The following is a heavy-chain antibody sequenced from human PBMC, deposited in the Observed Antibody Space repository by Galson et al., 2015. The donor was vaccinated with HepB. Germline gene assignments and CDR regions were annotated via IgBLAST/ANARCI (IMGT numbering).Heavy chain of an antibody. D-gene: IGHD3-3*01. CDR2: ISSSSSYI. CDR1: GFTFSSYS. CDR3: AMGITPLYYFDY. V-gene: IGHV3-21*01. Sequence: SLRLSCAASGFTFSSYSMNWIRQAPGKGLEWVSSISSSSSYIYYADLVKGRFTISRDNAKKSLFLQMNSLRAEDTAVYYCAMGITPLYYFDYWGQGTLVTVSS. J-gene: IGHJ4*02.